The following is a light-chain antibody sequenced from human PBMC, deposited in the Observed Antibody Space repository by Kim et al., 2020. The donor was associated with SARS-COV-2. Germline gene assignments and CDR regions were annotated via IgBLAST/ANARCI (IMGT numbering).Light chain of an antibody. CDR2: YDS. V-gene: IGLV3-21*04. J-gene: IGLJ3*02. Sequence: SYELTQPPSASVAPGKTARITCGGNNIGSKSVHWYQQKPGQAPVLVIYYDSDRPSGIPERFSCSNFGNTATLTISRVEAGDEADYYCQVWDSSSDHPVFG. CDR1: NIGSKS. CDR3: QVWDSSSDHPV.